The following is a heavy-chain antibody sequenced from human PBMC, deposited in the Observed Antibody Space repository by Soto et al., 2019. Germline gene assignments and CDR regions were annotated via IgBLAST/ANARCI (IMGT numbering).Heavy chain of an antibody. CDR2: TYYRSKWYN. Sequence: SQTLSLTCAISGDSVSSNSAAWNWIRQSPSRGLEWLGRTYYRSKWYNDYAVSVKSRITINPDTSKNQFSPQLNSVTPEDTAVYYCARDWGIWSGYYGYYYYGMDVWGQGTTVTVSS. CDR1: GDSVSSNSAA. CDR3: ARDWGIWSGYYGYYYYGMDV. D-gene: IGHD3-3*01. V-gene: IGHV6-1*01. J-gene: IGHJ6*02.